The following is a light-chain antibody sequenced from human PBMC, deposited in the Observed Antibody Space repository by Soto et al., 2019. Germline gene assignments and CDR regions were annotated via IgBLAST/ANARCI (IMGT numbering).Light chain of an antibody. CDR2: GAS. Sequence: DIVMTQSPATLSVSPGERATLSCRASQSVSSNLAWYQQKPGQAPRLLIYGASTRATGIPARSSGSGSGTEFTLTISSLQSEDFAVYYCQQYNNWPLYTFGQGTKLEIK. CDR3: QQYNNWPLYT. CDR1: QSVSSN. V-gene: IGKV3-15*01. J-gene: IGKJ2*01.